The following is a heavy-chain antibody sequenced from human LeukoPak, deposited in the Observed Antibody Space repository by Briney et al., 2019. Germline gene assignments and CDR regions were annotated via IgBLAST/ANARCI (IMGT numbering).Heavy chain of an antibody. CDR3: ARDSAAAGADY. CDR1: GASISSGGYY. J-gene: IGHJ4*02. D-gene: IGHD6-13*01. Sequence: SETLSLTCTVSGASISSGGYYWSWLRQHPGKGLEWIGYIYYSGSTYYNPSLKSRVTISVDTSKNQFSLKLSSVTAADTAVYYCARDSAAAGADYWGQGTLVTVSS. V-gene: IGHV4-31*03. CDR2: IYYSGST.